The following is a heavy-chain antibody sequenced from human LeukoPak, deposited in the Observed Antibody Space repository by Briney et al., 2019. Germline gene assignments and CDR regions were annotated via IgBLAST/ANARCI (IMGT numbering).Heavy chain of an antibody. CDR3: AKDRARGTHQLLYP. J-gene: IGHJ5*02. D-gene: IGHD2-2*02. CDR2: ISGSGGST. CDR1: GLTFSSYA. V-gene: IGHV3-23*01. Sequence: PGGSLRLSCAASGLTFSSYAMSWVRQAPGKGLGWVSAISGSGGSTYYADSVKGRFTISRDNSKNTLYLQMNSLRAEDTAVYYCAKDRARGTHQLLYPWGQGTLVTVSS.